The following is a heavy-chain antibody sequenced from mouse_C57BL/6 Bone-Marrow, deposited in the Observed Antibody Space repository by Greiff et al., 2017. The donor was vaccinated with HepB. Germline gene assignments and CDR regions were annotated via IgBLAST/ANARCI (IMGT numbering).Heavy chain of an antibody. CDR3: ARGKIYFDY. V-gene: IGHV5-4*03. CDR2: ISDGGSYT. CDR1: GFTFSSYA. J-gene: IGHJ2*01. Sequence: EVKVVESGGGLVKPGGSLKLSCAASGFTFSSYAMSWVRQTPEKRLEWVATISDGGSYTYYPDNVKGRFTISRDNAKNNLYLQMSHLKSEDTAMYYCARGKIYFDYWGRGTTLTVSS.